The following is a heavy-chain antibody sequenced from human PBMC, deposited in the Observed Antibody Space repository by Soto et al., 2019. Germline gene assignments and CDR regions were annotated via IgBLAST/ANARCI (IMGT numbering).Heavy chain of an antibody. V-gene: IGHV4-34*01. J-gene: IGHJ3*02. D-gene: IGHD1-1*01. CDR1: GGSFSGYY. CDR2: INPSGST. CDR3: ARCARRRPHRDPHDI. Sequence: SETLSLTCAFYGGSFSGYYWSWIRQPPGKGLEWLGDINPSGSTNYNPSLKSRVIMSVDTSKKQFSLNVTSVTAADTAVYYCARCARRRPHRDPHDIWGQGTMVPVSS.